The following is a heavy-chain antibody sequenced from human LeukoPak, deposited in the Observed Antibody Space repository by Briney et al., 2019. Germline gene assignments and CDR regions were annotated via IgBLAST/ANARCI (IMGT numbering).Heavy chain of an antibody. CDR1: GGTFSSYA. CDR2: IIPIFGTA. Sequence: ASVKVSCKASGGTFSSYAISWVRQAPEQGLEWMGGIIPIFGTANYARKFQGRVTITADESTSTAYMELSSLRSEDTAVYYCARDVVVVAAPSGAFDIWGQGTMVTVSS. V-gene: IGHV1-69*01. J-gene: IGHJ3*02. CDR3: ARDVVVVAAPSGAFDI. D-gene: IGHD2-15*01.